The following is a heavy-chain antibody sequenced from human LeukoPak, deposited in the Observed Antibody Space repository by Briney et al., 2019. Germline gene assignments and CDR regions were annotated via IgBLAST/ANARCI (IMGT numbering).Heavy chain of an antibody. V-gene: IGHV3-74*01. CDR3: ARDGTYDFWSGSPHNWFDP. CDR1: GFTFSSCW. CDR2: INSDGSST. J-gene: IGHJ5*02. Sequence: PGGSLRLSCAASGFTFSSCWMHWVRHAPGKGLVWVSRINSDGSSTSYADSVKGRFTISRDNAKNTLYLQMNSLRAEDTAVYYCARDGTYDFWSGSPHNWFDPWGQGTLVTVSS. D-gene: IGHD3-3*01.